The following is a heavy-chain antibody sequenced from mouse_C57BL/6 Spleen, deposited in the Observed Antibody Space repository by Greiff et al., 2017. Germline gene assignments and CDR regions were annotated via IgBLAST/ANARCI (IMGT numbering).Heavy chain of an antibody. Sequence: VQLQQSGPGLVAPSQCLSITCTVSGFSLTSYAINWVRQPPGKGLEWLGVIWTGGGTNYNSALKTRLSNSKDNSNSQVVLKMNSLQTADTARYYCARRDGGSAMDYWGQGTSVTVSS. CDR3: ARRDGGSAMDY. V-gene: IGHV2-9-1*01. J-gene: IGHJ4*01. CDR1: GFSLTSYA. CDR2: IWTGGGT.